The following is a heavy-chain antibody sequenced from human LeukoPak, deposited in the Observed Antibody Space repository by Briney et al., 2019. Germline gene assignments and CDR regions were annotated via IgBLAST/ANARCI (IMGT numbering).Heavy chain of an antibody. J-gene: IGHJ4*02. V-gene: IGHV3-11*01. CDR3: ARGERGYSYGYLWNELPYYFDY. D-gene: IGHD5-18*01. CDR2: ISSSGSTI. Sequence: GGSLRLSCAASGFTFSDYYMSWIRQAPGKGLEWVSYISSSGSTIYYADSVKGRFTISRDNAKNSLYLQMNSLRAEDTAVYFCARGERGYSYGYLWNELPYYFDYWGQGTLVTVSS. CDR1: GFTFSDYY.